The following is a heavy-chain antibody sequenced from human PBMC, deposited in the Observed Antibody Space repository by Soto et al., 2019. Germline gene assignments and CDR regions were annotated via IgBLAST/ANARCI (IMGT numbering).Heavy chain of an antibody. CDR2: IYYSGST. D-gene: IGHD3-10*01. Sequence: QLQLQESGPGLVKPSETLSLTCTVSGGSISSSSYYWGWIRQPPGKGLEWIGSIYYSGSTYYNPSLKSRVTISVDTSKNQFSLKLSSVTAADTAVYYCARSSHYYYGSGTLDYWCQGTLVTVSS. J-gene: IGHJ4*02. V-gene: IGHV4-39*01. CDR1: GGSISSSSYY. CDR3: ARSSHYYYGSGTLDY.